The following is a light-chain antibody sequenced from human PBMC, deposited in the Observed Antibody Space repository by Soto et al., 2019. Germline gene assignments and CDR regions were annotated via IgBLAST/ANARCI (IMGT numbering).Light chain of an antibody. V-gene: IGLV2-14*01. CDR2: DVS. Sequence: QSVLTQPASVSGSPGQSITISCTGTSSDVGGYKYVSWYQHHPGKGAKLMLYDVSNRPSGVSNRFSGSKSGNTASLTISGLQAEDEADYYCSSYTSSTTYVFGTGTKVTVL. CDR1: SSDVGGYKY. J-gene: IGLJ1*01. CDR3: SSYTSSTTYV.